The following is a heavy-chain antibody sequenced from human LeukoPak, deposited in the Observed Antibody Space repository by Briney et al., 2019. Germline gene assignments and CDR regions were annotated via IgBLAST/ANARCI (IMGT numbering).Heavy chain of an antibody. J-gene: IGHJ5*02. CDR1: GFILSGYW. Sequence: PGGSLRLSCEASGFILSGYWMSWVRQAPGKGLEWVGRIKSKTDGGTTDYAAPVKGRFTISRDDSRNTLYLQMNSLKIEDTGVYYCTTDWIGAVAGIPWGQGTLVTVSS. CDR2: IKSKTDGGTT. D-gene: IGHD6-19*01. CDR3: TTDWIGAVAGIP. V-gene: IGHV3-15*01.